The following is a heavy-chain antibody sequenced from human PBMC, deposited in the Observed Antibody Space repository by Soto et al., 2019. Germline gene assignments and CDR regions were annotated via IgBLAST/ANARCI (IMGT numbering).Heavy chain of an antibody. V-gene: IGHV4-39*01. CDR3: ARLDNTGTYQSFDN. CDR1: GVSIGSCDYY. D-gene: IGHD2-2*01. J-gene: IGHJ4*02. CDR2: MCSSGST. Sequence: QLQLQESGPGLVKPSETLSLTCTVSGVSIGSCDYYWGWIRQPPGKALEWMGVMCSSGSTYYNPSLKSRVTISVDTSKNQFSLSLTSVTAADTAVYYCARLDNTGTYQSFDNWGQGTLVTVSS.